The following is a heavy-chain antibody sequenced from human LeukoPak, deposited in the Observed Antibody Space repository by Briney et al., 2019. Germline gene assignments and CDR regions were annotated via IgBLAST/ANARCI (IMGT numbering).Heavy chain of an antibody. Sequence: SETLSLTCTVSGGSISSYYWSWIRQPPGKGLEWIGYIYYSGSTNHNPSLKSRVTISVDTSKNHFSLKLSSVTAADTAIHYCARGSTGYSSTWYNYWGQGTLVTVSS. CDR3: ARGSTGYSSTWYNY. CDR1: GGSISSYY. V-gene: IGHV4-59*01. D-gene: IGHD6-13*01. J-gene: IGHJ4*02. CDR2: IYYSGST.